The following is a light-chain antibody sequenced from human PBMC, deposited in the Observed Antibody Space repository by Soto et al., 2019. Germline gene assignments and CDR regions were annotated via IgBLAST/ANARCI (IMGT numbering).Light chain of an antibody. CDR3: CSFAGDNFVV. Sequence: QSVLTQPASVSGSPGQSITVSCSRTSSDVGSYNLVSWYQHHPGKAPKLIIFEGSKRPSGVSNRFSGSKSGDTASLTISGLQAEDEADYYCCSFAGDNFVVFGGGTKLTVL. CDR2: EGS. CDR1: SSDVGSYNL. V-gene: IGLV2-23*01. J-gene: IGLJ2*01.